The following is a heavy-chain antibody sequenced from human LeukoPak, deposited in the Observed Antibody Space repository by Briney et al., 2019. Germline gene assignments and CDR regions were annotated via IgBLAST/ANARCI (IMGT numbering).Heavy chain of an antibody. V-gene: IGHV3-23*01. CDR3: AKVDHMLRGAAMDV. D-gene: IGHD3-10*01. CDR2: ISGSGGGT. J-gene: IGHJ6*03. Sequence: PGGSLRLSCAASGFSFSDYDMHWVRQAPGKGLEWVSGISGSGGGTYYADSVKGRFTISRDNSKNTLYLQMNSLRAEDTAVYYCAKVDHMLRGAAMDVWGKGTTVTISS. CDR1: GFSFSDYD.